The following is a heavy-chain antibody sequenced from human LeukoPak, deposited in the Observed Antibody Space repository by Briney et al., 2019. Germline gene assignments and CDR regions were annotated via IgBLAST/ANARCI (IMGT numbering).Heavy chain of an antibody. J-gene: IGHJ6*02. Sequence: PSETLSLTCTVSGGSISSYYWSWIRQPPGKGLEWIGYIYYSGSTNYNPSLKSRVTISVDTSKNQFSLKLSSVTAADTAVYYCARAYSSSFLLPGIYGMDVWGQGTTVTVSS. V-gene: IGHV4-59*01. CDR1: GGSISSYY. CDR2: IYYSGST. CDR3: ARAYSSSFLLPGIYGMDV. D-gene: IGHD6-13*01.